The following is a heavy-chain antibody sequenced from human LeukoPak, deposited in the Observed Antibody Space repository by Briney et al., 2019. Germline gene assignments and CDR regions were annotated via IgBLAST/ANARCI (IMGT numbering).Heavy chain of an antibody. J-gene: IGHJ4*02. CDR1: GFTFNTYS. V-gene: IGHV3-48*04. CDR2: ISSSSATI. CDR3: ARGRDLFDS. Sequence: GGSLRLSCVASGFTFNTYSMNWFRQAPGKGLEWISYISSSSATIYYADSVKGRFTISRDNAKNSLYLQKNSLRAEDTAVYYCARGRDLFDSWGQGTLVIVSS.